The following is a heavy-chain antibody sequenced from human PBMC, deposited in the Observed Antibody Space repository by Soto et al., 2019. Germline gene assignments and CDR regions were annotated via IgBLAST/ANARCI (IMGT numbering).Heavy chain of an antibody. CDR3: ARGIGSSSWYSYFQH. V-gene: IGHV4-34*01. CDR2: INHSGST. CDR1: GGSFSGYY. Sequence: QVQLQQWGAGLLEPSETLSLTCAVYGGSFSGYYWSWIRQPPGKGLEWIGEINHSGSTNYNPSLKSRVTISVDTSKNQFSLKLSSVTAADTAVYYCARGIGSSSWYSYFQHWGQGTLVTVSS. J-gene: IGHJ1*01. D-gene: IGHD6-13*01.